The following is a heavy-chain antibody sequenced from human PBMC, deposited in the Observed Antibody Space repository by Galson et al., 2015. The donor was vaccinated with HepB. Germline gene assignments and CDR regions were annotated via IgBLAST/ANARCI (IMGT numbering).Heavy chain of an antibody. CDR3: VKDLQYCSSTSCYYAFDM. Sequence: SLRLSCAASGFTFTTYGMHWVRQAPGKGLEWVALVSYDGNNRYYADSAKGRFTISRDNFKNTLYLQMSSLRAEDAAVYYCVKDLQYCSSTSCYYAFDMWGQGTMVIVSA. V-gene: IGHV3-30*18. CDR1: GFTFTTYG. CDR2: VSYDGNNR. D-gene: IGHD2-2*01. J-gene: IGHJ3*02.